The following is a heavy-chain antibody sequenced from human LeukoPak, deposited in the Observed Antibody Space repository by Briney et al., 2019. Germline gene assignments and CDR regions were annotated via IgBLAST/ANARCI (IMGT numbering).Heavy chain of an antibody. CDR3: AKVSYYDILTGYWV. J-gene: IGHJ4*02. D-gene: IGHD3-9*01. Sequence: GGSLRLSCAASGFTFSSYGMRWVRQAPGKGLEWVSGISGNGGSTYYADSVKGRFTISRDNSKNTLYLQMNSLRAEDTAVYYCAKVSYYDILTGYWVWGQGTLVTVSP. CDR1: GFTFSSYG. CDR2: ISGNGGST. V-gene: IGHV3-23*01.